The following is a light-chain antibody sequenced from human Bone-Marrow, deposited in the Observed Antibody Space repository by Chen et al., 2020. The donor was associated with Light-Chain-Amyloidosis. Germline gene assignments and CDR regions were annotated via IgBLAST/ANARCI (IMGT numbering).Light chain of an antibody. CDR3: HQRINWPRT. J-gene: IGKJ1*01. V-gene: IGKV3-11*01. Sequence: EVVLTQYPATLSLSPGERATLSCRASQSVSSYLAWYQQKPGQAPRLLIYDASNRATGIPARFSGSRSGTDFPLTISSLEPEDFALYYCHQRINWPRTFGQGTKVEIK. CDR1: QSVSSY. CDR2: DAS.